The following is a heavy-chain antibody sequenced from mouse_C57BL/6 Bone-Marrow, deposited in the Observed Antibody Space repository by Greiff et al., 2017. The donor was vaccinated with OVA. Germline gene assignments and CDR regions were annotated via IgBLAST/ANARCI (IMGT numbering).Heavy chain of an antibody. V-gene: IGHV10-1*01. Sequence: EVQLVESGGGLVQPKGSLKLSCAASGFSFNTYAMNWVRQAPGKGLDLVALIRSKSNTYATYYADSVKDRFTISRDDSESMLYLQMNNVKTEDTAMYYCVRGKEGDDGSPLDYWGKGTTLTVSS. CDR3: VRGKEGDDGSPLDY. J-gene: IGHJ2*01. CDR2: IRSKSNTYAT. D-gene: IGHD2-3*01. CDR1: GFSFNTYA.